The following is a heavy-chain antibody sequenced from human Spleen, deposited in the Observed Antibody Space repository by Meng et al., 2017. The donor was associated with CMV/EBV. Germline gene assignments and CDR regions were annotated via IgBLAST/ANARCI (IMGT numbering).Heavy chain of an antibody. CDR1: SFKNNG. Sequence: SFKNNGITWVRQAPGQGLEGMGESNPFINIQNYAQNFQGRVTITADKTTNTAYMELHSLRSEDTAIYYCARDLGVAAARKAANWFDPWGQGTLVTVSS. CDR2: SNPFINIQ. CDR3: ARDLGVAAARKAANWFDP. D-gene: IGHD6-13*01. V-gene: IGHV1-69*10. J-gene: IGHJ5*02.